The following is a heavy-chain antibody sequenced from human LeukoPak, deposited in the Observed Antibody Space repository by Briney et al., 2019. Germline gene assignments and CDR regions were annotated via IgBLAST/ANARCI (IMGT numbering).Heavy chain of an antibody. V-gene: IGHV1-18*01. J-gene: IGHJ5*02. CDR3: AREVVGAPPRQLNWFDP. Sequence: ASVKVSCKASGYTFTSYGISWVRQAPGQGLEWMGWISAYNGNTNCAQKLQGRVTMTTDTSTSTAYMELRSLRSDDTAVYYCAREVVGAPPRQLNWFDPWGQGTLVTVSS. CDR1: GYTFTSYG. CDR2: ISAYNGNT. D-gene: IGHD1-26*01.